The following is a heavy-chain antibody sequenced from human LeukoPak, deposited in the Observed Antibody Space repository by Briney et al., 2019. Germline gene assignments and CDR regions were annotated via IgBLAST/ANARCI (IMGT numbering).Heavy chain of an antibody. D-gene: IGHD1-1*01. Sequence: ASVKVSCKASGYTFTGYYMYWVRQAPGQGVEWMGWINPNSGGTNYAQKFQGRVTITADKSTSTAYMELSSLRSEDTAVYYCARDLVQLERRYYGMDVWGQGTTVTVSS. CDR3: ARDLVQLERRYYGMDV. V-gene: IGHV1-2*02. CDR1: GYTFTGYY. J-gene: IGHJ6*02. CDR2: INPNSGGT.